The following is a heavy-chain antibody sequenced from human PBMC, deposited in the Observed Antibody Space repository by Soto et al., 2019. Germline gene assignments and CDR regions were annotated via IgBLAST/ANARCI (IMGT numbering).Heavy chain of an antibody. D-gene: IGHD6-6*01. Sequence: SVKVSCKASGFTFTSSAMQWVRQARGQRLEWIGWIVVGSGNTNYAQKFQERVTITRDMSTSTAYMELSSLRSEDTAVYYCARDRVDGIAARPPYYYYGMDVWGQGTTVTVSS. CDR2: IVVGSGNT. CDR1: GFTFTSSA. V-gene: IGHV1-58*02. CDR3: ARDRVDGIAARPPYYYYGMDV. J-gene: IGHJ6*02.